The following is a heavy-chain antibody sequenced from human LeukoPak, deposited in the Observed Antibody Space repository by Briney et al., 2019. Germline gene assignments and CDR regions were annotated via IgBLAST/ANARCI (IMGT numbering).Heavy chain of an antibody. Sequence: GGSLRLSCAASGFTFSSYEMNWVRQAPGKGLEWVSYISSSGSTIYYADSVKGRFTISRDNAKNSLYPQMNSLRAEDTAVYYCARVSMGTDVWGKGTTVTVSS. CDR3: ARVSMGTDV. J-gene: IGHJ6*04. D-gene: IGHD7-27*01. CDR1: GFTFSSYE. V-gene: IGHV3-48*03. CDR2: ISSSGSTI.